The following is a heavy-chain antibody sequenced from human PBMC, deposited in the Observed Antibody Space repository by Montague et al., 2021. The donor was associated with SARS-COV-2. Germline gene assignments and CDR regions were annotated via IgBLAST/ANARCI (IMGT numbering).Heavy chain of an antibody. D-gene: IGHD3-22*01. CDR2: ISGSGGST. V-gene: IGHV3-23*01. J-gene: IGHJ4*02. CDR3: ANHYSDGSGYPY. Sequence: SLRLSCAASGFTFINFAMSWVRQAPWKGLEWVSAISGSGGSTYYADSVKGRFTISRDNSKNRLYLQINSLSAEDTAVFYCANHYSDGSGYPYWGQGTLVTVSS. CDR1: GFTFINFA.